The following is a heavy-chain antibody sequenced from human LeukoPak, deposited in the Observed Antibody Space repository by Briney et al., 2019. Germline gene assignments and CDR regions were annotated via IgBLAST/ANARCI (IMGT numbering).Heavy chain of an antibody. CDR1: GYTFTSYG. Sequence: ASVKVSCKASGYTFTSYGISWVRQAPGQGLEWMGWISAYNGNTNYAQKLRGRVTMTTDTSTSTAYMELRSLRSDDTAVYYCARDYDYVWGSYRYSNNWGQGTLVTVSS. D-gene: IGHD3-16*02. CDR3: ARDYDYVWGSYRYSNN. CDR2: ISAYNGNT. V-gene: IGHV1-18*01. J-gene: IGHJ4*02.